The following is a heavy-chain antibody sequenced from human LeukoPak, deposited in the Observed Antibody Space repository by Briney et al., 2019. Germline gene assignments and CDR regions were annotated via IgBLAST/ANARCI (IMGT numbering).Heavy chain of an antibody. V-gene: IGHV3-9*01. CDR1: GFTFDDYA. CDR2: ISWNSGSI. Sequence: GGSLRLSCAASGFTFDDYAMHWVRQAPGKGLEWVSGISWNSGSIGYADSVKGRFTISRDNAKNSLYLQMNSLRAEDTAVYYCARWAIVVVPAAKDYNWFDPWGQGTLVTVSS. D-gene: IGHD2-2*01. CDR3: ARWAIVVVPAAKDYNWFDP. J-gene: IGHJ5*02.